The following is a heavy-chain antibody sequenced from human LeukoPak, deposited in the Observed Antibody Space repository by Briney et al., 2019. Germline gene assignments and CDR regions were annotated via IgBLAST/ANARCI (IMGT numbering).Heavy chain of an antibody. V-gene: IGHV4-31*03. CDR3: AREGRYDFWSGSPPGWFNP. CDR2: IYYSGST. CDR1: GGSISSGGYY. Sequence: PSETLSLTCTVSGGSISSGGYYWSWIRQHPGKGLEWIGYIYYSGSTYYNPSLESRVTISVDTSKNQFSLKLSSVTAADTAVYYCAREGRYDFWSGSPPGWFNPWGQGTLVTVSS. J-gene: IGHJ5*02. D-gene: IGHD3-3*01.